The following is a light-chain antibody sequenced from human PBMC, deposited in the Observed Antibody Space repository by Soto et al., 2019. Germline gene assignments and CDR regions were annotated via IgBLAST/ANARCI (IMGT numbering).Light chain of an antibody. J-gene: IGLJ2*01. CDR3: SSYTTSTTPGVL. Sequence: QSALTQPASVSGSPGQSITISCTGTSSDVAGYNYVSWYQQHPGTAPKLMIYEVTNRPSGVSNRFSGSKSGNTASLTISGLQAEDEADYYFSSYTTSTTPGVLFGGGTKLTVL. CDR2: EVT. CDR1: SSDVAGYNY. V-gene: IGLV2-14*01.